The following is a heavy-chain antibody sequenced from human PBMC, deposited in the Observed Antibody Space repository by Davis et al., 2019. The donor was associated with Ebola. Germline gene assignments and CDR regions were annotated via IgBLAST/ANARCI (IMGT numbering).Heavy chain of an antibody. J-gene: IGHJ4*02. V-gene: IGHV3-53*01. CDR3: ARDPLGYYDSSGYSTIH. CDR2: IYSGGST. D-gene: IGHD3-22*01. Sequence: GESLKISCAASGFTFSSYWMSWVRQAPGKGLEWVSAIYSGGSTYYADSVKGRFTISRDNSKNTLYLQMNSLRAEDTAVYYCARDPLGYYDSSGYSTIHWGQGTLVTVSS. CDR1: GFTFSSYW.